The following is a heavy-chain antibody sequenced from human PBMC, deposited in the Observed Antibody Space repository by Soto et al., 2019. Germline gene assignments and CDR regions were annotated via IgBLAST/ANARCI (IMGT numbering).Heavy chain of an antibody. CDR2: ISAYNGNT. J-gene: IGHJ3*02. Sequence: ASVKLSCKASGYTSTSYGLSWVRQAPGQGLEWMGWISAYNGNTNYAQKLQGRVTMTTDTSTSTAYMELRSLRSDDTAVYYCARDARGYSGYAAAFDIWGQGTMVTVSS. CDR3: ARDARGYSGYAAAFDI. D-gene: IGHD5-12*01. CDR1: GYTSTSYG. V-gene: IGHV1-18*01.